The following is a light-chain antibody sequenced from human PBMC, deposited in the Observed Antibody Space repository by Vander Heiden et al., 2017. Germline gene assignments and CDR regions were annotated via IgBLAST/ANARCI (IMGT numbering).Light chain of an antibody. CDR1: RFDLGSTYE. CDR3: QSYDVSRTAWI. Sequence: QSILTHPPSVSAAPGQTVTIPCTGGRFDLGSTYEVHWYQQLPGRAPRLLLSGDNDRPSGVPDRFSGSRSGASASLAITGLQAEDEADYYCQSYDVSRTAWIFGGGTKLTVL. J-gene: IGLJ2*01. V-gene: IGLV1-40*01. CDR2: GDN.